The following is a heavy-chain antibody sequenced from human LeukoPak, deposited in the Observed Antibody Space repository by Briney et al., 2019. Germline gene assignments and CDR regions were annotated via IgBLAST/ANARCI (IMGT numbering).Heavy chain of an antibody. CDR1: GFTFSSYA. V-gene: IGHV3-23*01. Sequence: GGSLRLSCAASGFTFSSYAMSWVRQAPGKGLEWVSAISGSSGSTYYAASVKGPFTISRDNSTNTLYLQMNSLRADDTAVYYCAKSRPMAYYFDYWGQGTLVTVSS. J-gene: IGHJ4*02. D-gene: IGHD5-24*01. CDR3: AKSRPMAYYFDY. CDR2: ISGSSGST.